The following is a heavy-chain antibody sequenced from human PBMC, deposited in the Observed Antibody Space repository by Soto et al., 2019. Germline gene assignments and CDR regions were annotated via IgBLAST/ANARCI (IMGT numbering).Heavy chain of an antibody. CDR3: ARQTVVVVPSGAGGDPYVLDV. D-gene: IGHD2-2*01. CDR1: GYSFTNYC. CDR2: IYPCDSDT. V-gene: IGHV5-51*01. J-gene: IGHJ6*04. Sequence: GESLKISCNDSGYSFTNYCIAWVRQMPGKGLEWMGIIYPCDSDTRYSPAFQGQVTISVDKSSSTAYLQWGSLTASDTAMYYCARQTVVVVPSGAGGDPYVLDVWGKGTTVTVTS.